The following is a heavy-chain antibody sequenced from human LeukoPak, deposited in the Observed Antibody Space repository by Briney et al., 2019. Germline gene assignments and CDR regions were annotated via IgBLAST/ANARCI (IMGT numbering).Heavy chain of an antibody. V-gene: IGHV3-48*04. CDR3: ARDSRTYDVLTGFNP. CDR2: ISSSSSTI. Sequence: GESLRLSCAASGFTFSSYSMNWVRQAPGKGLEWVSYISSSSSTIYYADSVKGRFTISRDNAKNSLYLQMNSLRAEDTAVYYCARDSRTYDVLTGFNPWGQGTLVTVSS. D-gene: IGHD3-9*01. J-gene: IGHJ5*02. CDR1: GFTFSSYS.